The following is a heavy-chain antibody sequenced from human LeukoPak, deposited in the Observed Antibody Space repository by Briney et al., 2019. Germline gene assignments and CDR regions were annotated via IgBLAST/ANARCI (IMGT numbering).Heavy chain of an antibody. CDR1: GITFSDYY. CDR3: AAGTAADY. J-gene: IGHJ4*02. D-gene: IGHD6-13*01. CDR2: ISPNSTYT. Sequence: GGSLRLSCAFSGITFSDYYMNWIRQAPGKGLEWISYISPNSTYTDSADSVKGRFTISRDNAKNSLFLQIDSLRVEDTAVYYCAAGTAADYWGQGTLVAVSS. V-gene: IGHV3-11*03.